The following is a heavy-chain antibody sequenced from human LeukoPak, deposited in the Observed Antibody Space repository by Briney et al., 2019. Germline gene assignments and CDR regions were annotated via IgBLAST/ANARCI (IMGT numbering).Heavy chain of an antibody. CDR1: GFTFSTYS. CDR2: ISSSSTYV. D-gene: IGHD4-11*01. J-gene: IGHJ6*03. V-gene: IGHV3-21*01. Sequence: GSLRLSCAASGFTFSTYSMNWVRQAPGKGLEWVSSISSSSTYVYYGDSVKGRFTISRDNAKNSLYLQMNSLRAEDTAVYYCARDAYSIYYYYYTDVWGKGTTVTVSS. CDR3: ARDAYSIYYYYYTDV.